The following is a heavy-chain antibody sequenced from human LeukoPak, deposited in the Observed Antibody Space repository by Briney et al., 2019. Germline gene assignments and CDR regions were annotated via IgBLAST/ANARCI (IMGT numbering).Heavy chain of an antibody. CDR3: ARVTPDSSGYPSLGAFDI. Sequence: GASVKVSCKASGYTFTGYYMHWVRQAPGQGLEWMGWINSNSGGTNYAQKFQGRVTMTRDTSISTAYMELSRLRSDDTAVYYCARVTPDSSGYPSLGAFDIWGQGTMVTVSS. D-gene: IGHD3-22*01. V-gene: IGHV1-2*02. J-gene: IGHJ3*02. CDR2: INSNSGGT. CDR1: GYTFTGYY.